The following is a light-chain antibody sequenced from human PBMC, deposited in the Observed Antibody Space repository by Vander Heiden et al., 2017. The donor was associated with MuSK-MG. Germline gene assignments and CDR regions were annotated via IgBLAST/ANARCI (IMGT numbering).Light chain of an antibody. CDR3: QQLSNWPRYT. V-gene: IGKV3-11*01. CDR1: QSVSSY. Sequence: EMVLTQSPATLSLPPGERATLSCRASQSVSSYLAWYQQKPGQSPRLLIYDASNRATGIPARFSGSGSGTDFTLTISSLEPEDFAVYYCQQLSNWPRYTFGQGTKLEIK. CDR2: DAS. J-gene: IGKJ2*01.